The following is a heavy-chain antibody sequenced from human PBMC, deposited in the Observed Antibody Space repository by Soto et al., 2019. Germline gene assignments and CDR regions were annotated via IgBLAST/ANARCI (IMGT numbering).Heavy chain of an antibody. CDR3: ARLSSGHYDISSVSDY. V-gene: IGHV3-74*01. Sequence: GGSLRLSCAASGFTFSSYWMHWVRQAPGKGLVWVSRINSDGSSTSYADSVKGRFTISRDNAKNTLYLQMNSLRAEDTAVYYCARLSSGHYDISSVSDYWGQGTLRTVSS. CDR1: GFTFSSYW. D-gene: IGHD3-3*01. J-gene: IGHJ4*02. CDR2: INSDGSST.